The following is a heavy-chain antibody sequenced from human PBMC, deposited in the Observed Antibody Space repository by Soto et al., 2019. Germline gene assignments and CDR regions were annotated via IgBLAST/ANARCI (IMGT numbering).Heavy chain of an antibody. CDR2: ISYDGSNK. J-gene: IGHJ5*02. Sequence: GGSLRLSCAASGFTFSSYAMHWVRQAPGKGLEWVAVISYDGSNKYYADSVKGRFTISRDNSKNTLYLQMNSLRAEDTAVYYCARDLGRFTVTTNWFDPWGQGTLVTVSS. V-gene: IGHV3-30-3*01. CDR3: ARDLGRFTVTTNWFDP. CDR1: GFTFSSYA. D-gene: IGHD4-4*01.